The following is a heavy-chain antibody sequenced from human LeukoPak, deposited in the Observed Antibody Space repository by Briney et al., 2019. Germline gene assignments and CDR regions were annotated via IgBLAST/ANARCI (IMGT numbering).Heavy chain of an antibody. V-gene: IGHV4-39*01. D-gene: IGHD1-26*01. CDR2: IYYSGST. CDR1: GGSISSSGYY. CDR3: ARYSGSYYFARDDAFDI. J-gene: IGHJ3*02. Sequence: SETLSLTCTVSGGSISSSGYYWGWIRQPPGKGLEWIGSIYYSGSTYYNPSLKSRVTISVDTSKNQFSLKLSSVTAADTAVYYCARYSGSYYFARDDAFDIWGQGTMVTVSS.